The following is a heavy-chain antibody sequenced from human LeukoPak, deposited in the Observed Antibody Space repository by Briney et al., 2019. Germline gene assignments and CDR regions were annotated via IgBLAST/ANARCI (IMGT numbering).Heavy chain of an antibody. CDR1: GGSISSYY. V-gene: IGHV4-59*01. Sequence: SETLSLTCTVSGGSISSYYWSWVRQPPGKGLEWIGYIYYSGSTNYNPSLKSRVTISVDTSKNQFSLKLSSVTAADTAVYYCARLMVRGAEYYFDYWGQGTLVTVSS. D-gene: IGHD3-10*01. CDR3: ARLMVRGAEYYFDY. J-gene: IGHJ4*02. CDR2: IYYSGST.